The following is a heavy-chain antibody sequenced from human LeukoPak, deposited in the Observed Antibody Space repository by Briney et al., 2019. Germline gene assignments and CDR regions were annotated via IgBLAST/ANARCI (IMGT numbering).Heavy chain of an antibody. D-gene: IGHD6-13*01. CDR1: GGSISGNNW. V-gene: IGHV4-39*01. CDR3: ARRVAAGPFDY. J-gene: IGHJ4*02. Sequence: SETLSLTCAVSGGSISGNNWWNWVRQPPGKGLEWIGSIYYSGSTYYNPSLKSRVTISVDTSKNQFSLKLSSVTAADTAVYYCARRVAAGPFDYWGQGTLVTVSS. CDR2: IYYSGST.